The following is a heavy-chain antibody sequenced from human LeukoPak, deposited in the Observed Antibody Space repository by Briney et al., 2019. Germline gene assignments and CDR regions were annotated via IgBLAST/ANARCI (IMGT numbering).Heavy chain of an antibody. J-gene: IGHJ4*02. CDR1: GFTFSSYA. CDR3: ARGSGYDWLSFDY. CDR2: ISSNGGST. V-gene: IGHV3-64*01. Sequence: GGSLRLSCAASGFTFSSYAMHWVRQAPGKGLEYVSAISSNGGSTYYANSVKGRFTISRDNSKNSLYLQMNSLRAEDTAVYYCARGSGYDWLSFDYWGQGTLVTVSS. D-gene: IGHD5-12*01.